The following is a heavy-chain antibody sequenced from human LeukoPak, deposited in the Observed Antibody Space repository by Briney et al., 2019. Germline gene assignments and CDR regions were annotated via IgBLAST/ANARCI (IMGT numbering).Heavy chain of an antibody. CDR3: ARGLVTYVWGSYRYLDAFDI. V-gene: IGHV3-20*04. Sequence: PGGSLRLSCAASGFTFDDYGMSWVRQAPGKGLEWVSGINWNGGSTGYADSVKGRFTISRDNAKNSLYLQMNSLRAEDTAVYYCARGLVTYVWGSYRYLDAFDIWGQGTMVTVSS. J-gene: IGHJ3*02. CDR2: INWNGGST. D-gene: IGHD3-16*02. CDR1: GFTFDDYG.